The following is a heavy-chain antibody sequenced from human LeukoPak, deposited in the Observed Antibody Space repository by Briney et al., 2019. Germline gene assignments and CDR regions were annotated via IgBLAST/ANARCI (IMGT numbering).Heavy chain of an antibody. CDR1: GFTFCNYW. Sequence: GGSLRLSCTVSGFTFCNYWMVWVRQARGKGLEWGTNIKKDGSVKNYVDSVKGRFTISRDNAENSLYLQMNSLRAEDTAVYYCGRDIGFDTFDIWGQGTMVTVSS. V-gene: IGHV3-7*01. CDR3: GRDIGFDTFDI. J-gene: IGHJ3*02. D-gene: IGHD3-9*01. CDR2: IKKDGSVK.